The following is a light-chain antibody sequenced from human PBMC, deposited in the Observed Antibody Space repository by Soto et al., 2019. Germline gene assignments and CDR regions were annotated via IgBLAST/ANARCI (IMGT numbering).Light chain of an antibody. J-gene: IGLJ2*01. Sequence: QSALTQPASVSGSPEQRITISCTGTSSDVGAYNYVSWYQHHPGKAPKLMIYDVSNRPSGVSNRFSGSKSGNTASLTISGLQAEDEADYYCNSFTTSSTLVFGGGTQLTVL. CDR3: NSFTTSSTLV. CDR2: DVS. CDR1: SSDVGAYNY. V-gene: IGLV2-14*03.